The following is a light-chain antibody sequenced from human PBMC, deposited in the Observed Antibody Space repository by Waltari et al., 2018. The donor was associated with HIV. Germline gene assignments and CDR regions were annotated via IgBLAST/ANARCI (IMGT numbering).Light chain of an antibody. J-gene: IGLJ2*01. CDR3: AAWDGSLSGVV. CDR2: RNN. V-gene: IGLV1-47*01. CDR1: SSNIGNSY. Sequence: QSVLTQPPSASGTPGQRVTISCSGSSSNIGNSYVYWYHQIPRTAPKLLIYRNNHRPSGVPDRFSGSKSGTSASLAISGRRSEDEADYYCAAWDGSLSGVVFGGGTKLTVL.